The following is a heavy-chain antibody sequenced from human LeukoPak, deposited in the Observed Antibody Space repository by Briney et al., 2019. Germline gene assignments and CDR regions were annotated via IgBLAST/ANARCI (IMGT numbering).Heavy chain of an antibody. J-gene: IGHJ4*02. D-gene: IGHD3-22*01. CDR1: GFTFSSYA. Sequence: GGSLRLSCAASGFTFSSYAMHWVRQAPGKGLEWVAVISYDGSNKYYADSVKGRFTISRDNSKNTLYLQMNSLRAEDTAVYYCARTQITHSSGPYYFDYWGQGTLVTVSS. CDR3: ARTQITHSSGPYYFDY. CDR2: ISYDGSNK. V-gene: IGHV3-30*04.